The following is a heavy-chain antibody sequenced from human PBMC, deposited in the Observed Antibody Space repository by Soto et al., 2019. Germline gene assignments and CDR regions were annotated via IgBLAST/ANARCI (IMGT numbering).Heavy chain of an antibody. CDR3: AIFYYDSSGYPPFHFYYYYGMDV. Sequence: GESLKISCKGSGYSFTSYWISWVRQMPGKGLEWMGRIDPSDSYTNYSPSFQGHVTISADKSISTAYLQWSSLKASDTAMYYCAIFYYDSSGYPPFHFYYYYGMDVWGQGTTVTVSS. CDR2: IDPSDSYT. V-gene: IGHV5-10-1*01. D-gene: IGHD3-22*01. CDR1: GYSFTSYW. J-gene: IGHJ6*02.